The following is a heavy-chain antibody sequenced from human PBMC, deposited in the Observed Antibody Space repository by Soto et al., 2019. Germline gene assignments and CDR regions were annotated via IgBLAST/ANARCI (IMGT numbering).Heavy chain of an antibody. CDR1: DGSSSSLGCY. D-gene: IGHD5-12*01. J-gene: IGHJ5*02. CDR2: IYYSGST. CDR3: ARGTPDSGFELTWFDP. Sequence: SETHRLTRTVADGSSSSLGCYWSCIRQPPGKGLEWIGYIYYSGSTYYNPSLKSRVTISVDTSKNQFSLKLSSVTAADTAVYYCARGTPDSGFELTWFDPWGQGTLVTVS. V-gene: IGHV4-30-4*01.